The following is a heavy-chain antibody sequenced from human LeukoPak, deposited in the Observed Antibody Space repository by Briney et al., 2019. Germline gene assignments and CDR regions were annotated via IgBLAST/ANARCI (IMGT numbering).Heavy chain of an antibody. Sequence: ASVKVSCKASGYTFTGYYMDWVRQAPGQGLEWMGRIKPNSGGTNYAQKFQGRVTMTGDTSISTAYMELSRLTSDDTAVYYCARGLGGNYPGNWGQGTQVTVSS. J-gene: IGHJ4*02. CDR1: GYTFTGYY. D-gene: IGHD2-21*01. CDR2: IKPNSGGT. CDR3: ARGLGGNYPGN. V-gene: IGHV1-2*02.